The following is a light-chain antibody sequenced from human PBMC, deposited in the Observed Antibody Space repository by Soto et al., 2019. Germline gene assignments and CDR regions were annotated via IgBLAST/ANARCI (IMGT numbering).Light chain of an antibody. J-gene: IGKJ2*01. CDR3: QQYNSYSGYT. CDR1: QSISRW. CDR2: DAS. V-gene: IGKV1-5*01. Sequence: DIQMTQSPSTLSASVGDRVTITCRASQSISRWLAWSQKKPGKAPKLLIFDASSLESGVPSRFSVSGSGTEFTLTISSLQPDDFATYYCQQYNSYSGYTFGQGTKLEIK.